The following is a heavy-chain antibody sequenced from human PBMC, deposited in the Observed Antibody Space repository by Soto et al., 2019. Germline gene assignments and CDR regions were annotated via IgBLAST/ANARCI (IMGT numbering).Heavy chain of an antibody. CDR2: IIPIFGTA. Sequence: SVKVSCKASGGTFSSYAISWVRQAPGQGLEWMGGIIPIFGTANYAQKFQGRVTITADESTSTAYMELSSLRSEDTAVYYCARGLEQQLVQDFDYWGQGTLVTVSS. D-gene: IGHD6-13*01. CDR3: ARGLEQQLVQDFDY. J-gene: IGHJ4*02. V-gene: IGHV1-69*13. CDR1: GGTFSSYA.